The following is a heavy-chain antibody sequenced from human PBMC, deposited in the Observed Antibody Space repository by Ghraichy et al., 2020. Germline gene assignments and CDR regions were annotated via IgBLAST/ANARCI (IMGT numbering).Heavy chain of an antibody. D-gene: IGHD2-2*01. CDR2: IKSKSDGATI. CDR1: GFIFSNAW. CDR3: TTDVFSSHFYYYGMDV. V-gene: IGHV3-15*07. Sequence: GESLNISCAASGFIFSNAWMNWVRQAPGKGLEWVGRIKSKSDGATIDYAAPVKDRFTISRDDSKNTLYLQMNSLKTEDTAVYYCTTDVFSSHFYYYGMDVWGQGTTVTASS. J-gene: IGHJ6*02.